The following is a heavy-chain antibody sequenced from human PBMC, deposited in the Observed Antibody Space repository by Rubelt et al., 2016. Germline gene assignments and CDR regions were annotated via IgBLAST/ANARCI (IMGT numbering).Heavy chain of an antibody. V-gene: IGHV3-74*01. Sequence: FSDYGMHWVRQAPGEGLVWVSLIKGDGSGAIYADSLKGRFTISRDNAKNTLYLQMNSLRAEDTAVYYCARVGPATYYYYYGMDVWGQGTTVTVSS. J-gene: IGHJ6*02. CDR3: ARVGPATYYYYYGMDV. CDR2: IKGDGSGA. D-gene: IGHD2-15*01. CDR1: FSDYG.